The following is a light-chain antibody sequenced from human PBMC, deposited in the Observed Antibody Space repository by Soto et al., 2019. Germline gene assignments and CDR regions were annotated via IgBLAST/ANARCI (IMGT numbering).Light chain of an antibody. CDR1: QYVSTN. CDR2: DIS. V-gene: IGKV3D-15*01. Sequence: ETVMTQFPATLSVSPGERATLSCRASQYVSTNLAWYQQQPGQPPRLLIYDISNRATGIPARFSGSGSETEFALTITSLQSEDFAVSYCQQYDTWPLTFGGGTKVEIK. CDR3: QQYDTWPLT. J-gene: IGKJ4*01.